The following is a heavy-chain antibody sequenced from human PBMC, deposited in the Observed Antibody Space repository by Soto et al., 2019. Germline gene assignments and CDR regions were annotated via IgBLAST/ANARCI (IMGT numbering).Heavy chain of an antibody. CDR1: GASLDRSNYY. J-gene: IGHJ4*01. Sequence: PSETLSLTCNVSGASLDRSNYYWDWIRQSPGKGLEWIGTTYYNGNAYYNPSLRSRVTMSVDTSKNQFSLKLMSVTAADTAVYYCARGVLHWGQGTLVTVSS. CDR3: ARGVLH. CDR2: TYYNGNA. V-gene: IGHV4-39*07.